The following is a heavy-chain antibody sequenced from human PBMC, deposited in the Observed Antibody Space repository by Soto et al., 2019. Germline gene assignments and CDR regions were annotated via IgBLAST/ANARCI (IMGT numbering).Heavy chain of an antibody. CDR1: GFTFSSYA. V-gene: IGHV3-64*01. Sequence: GGSLRLSCAASGFTFSSYAMHWVRQAPGKGLEYVSAISSNGGSTYYANSVKGRFTISRDNSKNTLYLQMGSLRAEDMAVYYCARGYCSGGRCYRDAFDIWGQGTMVTVSS. D-gene: IGHD2-15*01. CDR3: ARGYCSGGRCYRDAFDI. CDR2: ISSNGGST. J-gene: IGHJ3*02.